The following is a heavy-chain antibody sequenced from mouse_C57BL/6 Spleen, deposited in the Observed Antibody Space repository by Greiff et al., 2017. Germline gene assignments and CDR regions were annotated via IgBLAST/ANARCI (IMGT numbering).Heavy chain of an antibody. Sequence: VQLQQPGAELVGPGSSVKLSCKASGYTFTSYWMHWVKQRPIQGLEWIGNIDPSDSETHYNQKFKDKATLTVVKYSSTVYMQLSSLTSEDSAVYYCARGGTPHYYAMDYWGQGPSVTVSS. D-gene: IGHD3-3*01. CDR3: ARGGTPHYYAMDY. J-gene: IGHJ4*01. CDR1: GYTFTSYW. CDR2: IDPSDSET. V-gene: IGHV1-52*01.